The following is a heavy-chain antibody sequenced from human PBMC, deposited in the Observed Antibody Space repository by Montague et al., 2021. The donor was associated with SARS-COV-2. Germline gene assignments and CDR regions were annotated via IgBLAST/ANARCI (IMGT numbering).Heavy chain of an antibody. CDR3: ARGFDY. J-gene: IGHJ4*02. Sequence: SESTNSNPSLKSRVTISGDTSKNQFSLKLSSLTAADTALYYCARGFDYWGQGTLVTVP. CDR2: SEST. V-gene: IGHV4-59*09.